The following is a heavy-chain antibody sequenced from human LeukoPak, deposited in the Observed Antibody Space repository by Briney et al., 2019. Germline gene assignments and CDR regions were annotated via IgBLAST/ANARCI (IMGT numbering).Heavy chain of an antibody. CDR2: IYYSGST. V-gene: IGHV4-39*07. J-gene: IGHJ5*02. Sequence: PSETLSLTCTVSGVSISSSSYYWGWIRQPPGKGLERIGSIYYSGSTYYNPSLKSRVTISVDTSKNQFSLKLSSVTAADTAVYYCARDRAPYGSEPFNPWGQGTLVTVSS. CDR3: ARDRAPYGSEPFNP. D-gene: IGHD1-14*01. CDR1: GVSISSSSYY.